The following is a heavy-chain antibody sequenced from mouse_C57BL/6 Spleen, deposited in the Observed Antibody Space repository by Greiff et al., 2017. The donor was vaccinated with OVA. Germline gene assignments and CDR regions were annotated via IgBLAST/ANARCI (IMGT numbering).Heavy chain of an antibody. CDR1: GYTFTDYY. CDR2: IYPGSGNT. D-gene: IGHD2-14*01. Sequence: VKLMESGAELVRPGASVKLSCKASGYTFTDYYINWVKQRPGQGLEWIARIYPGSGNTYYNEKFKGKATLTAEKSSSTAYMQLSSLTSEDSAVYFCARDPIGAMDYWGQGTSVTVSS. CDR3: ARDPIGAMDY. V-gene: IGHV1-76*01. J-gene: IGHJ4*01.